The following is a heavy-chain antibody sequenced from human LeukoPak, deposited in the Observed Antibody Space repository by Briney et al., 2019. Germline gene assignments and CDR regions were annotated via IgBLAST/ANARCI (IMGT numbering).Heavy chain of an antibody. CDR3: ARRVNAFFYGMDV. D-gene: IGHD2-21*01. Sequence: SETLSLTCTVSGNSISSYYWNWIRQPPGKGLEWIGYIDYTGSSNYNPSLKSRVSISVDTSKNQLSLKLSSVTAADTAVYYCARRVNAFFYGMDVWGQGTTVTVSS. CDR2: IDYTGSS. V-gene: IGHV4-59*01. CDR1: GNSISSYY. J-gene: IGHJ6*02.